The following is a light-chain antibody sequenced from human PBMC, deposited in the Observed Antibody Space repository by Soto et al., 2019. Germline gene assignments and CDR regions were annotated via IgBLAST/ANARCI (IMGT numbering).Light chain of an antibody. J-gene: IGLJ2*01. Sequence: QSALTQPRSVSGSPGQSVTISCTGTSSDVGGYNYVSWYQQHPGKAPKLMIYDVSKRPSGVPDRFSGSKSGNTASLTFSGLQAEDEAAYYCCPYSGGDTVVFGGGTKLTVL. CDR2: DVS. V-gene: IGLV2-11*01. CDR3: CPYSGGDTVV. CDR1: SSDVGGYNY.